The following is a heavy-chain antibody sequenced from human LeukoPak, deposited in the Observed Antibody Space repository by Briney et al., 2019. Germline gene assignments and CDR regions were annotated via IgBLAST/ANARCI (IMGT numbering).Heavy chain of an antibody. D-gene: IGHD4-17*01. Sequence: SETLSLTCTVSGYSISSGYYWGWIRQPPGKGLEWIGSIYHSGSTYYNPSLKSRVTISVDMSKNQFSLILSSVTAADTAVYYCARAGYGDSDFDYWGQGTLVTVSS. J-gene: IGHJ4*02. V-gene: IGHV4-38-2*02. CDR1: GYSISSGYY. CDR3: ARAGYGDSDFDY. CDR2: IYHSGST.